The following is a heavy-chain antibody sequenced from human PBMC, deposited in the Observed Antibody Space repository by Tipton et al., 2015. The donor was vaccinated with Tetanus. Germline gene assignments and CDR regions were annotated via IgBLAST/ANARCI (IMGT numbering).Heavy chain of an antibody. D-gene: IGHD2-2*01. J-gene: IGHJ4*02. CDR2: INHRGGT. V-gene: IGHV4-61*01. Sequence: TLSLTCIVSGDSVSTGNFYWSWIRQPPGKGLEWIGEINHRGGTSYSPSPKSRVTISVDTSKSQFSLNMTSVTAADTAVYYCASDPALMGDFDYWGQGTLVTVSS. CDR1: GDSVSTGNFY. CDR3: ASDPALMGDFDY.